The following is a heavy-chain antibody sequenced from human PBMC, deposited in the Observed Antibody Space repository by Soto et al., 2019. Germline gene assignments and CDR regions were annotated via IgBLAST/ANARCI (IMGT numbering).Heavy chain of an antibody. CDR3: ARDDNGEFPFDY. V-gene: IGHV4-59*11. CDR1: GGSISSHY. D-gene: IGHD3-10*01. J-gene: IGHJ4*02. Sequence: SETLSLTCTVSGGSISSHYWSWIRQPPGKGLEWIGYIYYSGSTKYKPSLKSRVTISVDTPKNQVSLKLSSVTAADTAVYYCARDDNGEFPFDYWGQGTLVTVSS. CDR2: IYYSGST.